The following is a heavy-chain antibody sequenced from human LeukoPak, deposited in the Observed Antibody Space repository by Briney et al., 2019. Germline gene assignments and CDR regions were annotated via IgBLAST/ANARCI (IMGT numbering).Heavy chain of an antibody. V-gene: IGHV3-15*01. J-gene: IGHJ4*02. CDR1: GFTFSSYA. CDR2: IKSKSDGGTT. D-gene: IGHD2-21*02. Sequence: GGSLRLSCAASGFTFSSYAMHWVRQAPGKGLEWVGRIKSKSDGGTTDYAAPVKGRFTISRDDSENTLYLQMNSLKTEDTAVYYCTTAYCGGDCYTASFDYWGQGTLVTVSS. CDR3: TTAYCGGDCYTASFDY.